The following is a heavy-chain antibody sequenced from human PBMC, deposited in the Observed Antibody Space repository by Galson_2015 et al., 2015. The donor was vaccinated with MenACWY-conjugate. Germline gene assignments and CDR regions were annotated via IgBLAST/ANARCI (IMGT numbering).Heavy chain of an antibody. J-gene: IGHJ4*02. CDR2: ISGSGGST. CDR3: AKRGYDSSGYYHEVGWAPGYFDY. D-gene: IGHD3-22*01. Sequence: SLRLSCAASGFTFSSYATSWVRQAPGKGLEWVSAISGSGGSTYYADSVKGRFTISRDNSKNTLYLQMNSLRAEDTAVYYCAKRGYDSSGYYHEVGWAPGYFDYWGQGTLVTVSS. CDR1: GFTFSSYA. V-gene: IGHV3-23*01.